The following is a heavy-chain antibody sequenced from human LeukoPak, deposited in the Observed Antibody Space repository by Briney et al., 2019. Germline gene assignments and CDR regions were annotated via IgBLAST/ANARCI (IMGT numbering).Heavy chain of an antibody. V-gene: IGHV3-23*01. CDR3: ARDAPYCSGGSCYDY. CDR1: GFTFSSYA. CDR2: ISGSGGST. Sequence: TGGSLRLSCAASGFTFSSYAMSWVRQAPGKGLEWVSAISGSGGSTYYADSVKGRFTISRDNSKNTLYLQMNSLRAEDTAVYYCARDAPYCSGGSCYDYWGQGTLVTVSS. D-gene: IGHD2-15*01. J-gene: IGHJ4*02.